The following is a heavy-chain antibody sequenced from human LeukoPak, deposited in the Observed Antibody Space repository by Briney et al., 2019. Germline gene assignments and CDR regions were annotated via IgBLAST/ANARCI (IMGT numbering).Heavy chain of an antibody. CDR2: MFYSGHT. CDR3: AGEYSSSPRY. V-gene: IGHV4-39*01. CDR1: GRSISSSSYY. Sequence: SETLSLTCTVSGRSISSSSYYWAWIRQPPGEGLEWIVSIGSMFYSGHTYYKPSLKSRVTISVDTSKNQFSLKLTSVTAADTAVYYCAGEYSSSPRYWGQGTLVTVSS. J-gene: IGHJ4*02. D-gene: IGHD6-6*01.